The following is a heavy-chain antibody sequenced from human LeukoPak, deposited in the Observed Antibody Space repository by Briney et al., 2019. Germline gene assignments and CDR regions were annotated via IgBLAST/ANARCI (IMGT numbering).Heavy chain of an antibody. J-gene: IGHJ5*02. Sequence: PGGSLRLSCAASGFTFSDYYMSWIRQAPGKGLEWVSYISSSGSTLYYADSVKGRFTISRDNSKNTLYLQMNSLRAEDTAVYYCAKDRLGWYYGSRNWFDPWGQGTLVTVSS. D-gene: IGHD3-10*01. CDR2: ISSSGSTL. CDR1: GFTFSDYY. CDR3: AKDRLGWYYGSRNWFDP. V-gene: IGHV3-11*01.